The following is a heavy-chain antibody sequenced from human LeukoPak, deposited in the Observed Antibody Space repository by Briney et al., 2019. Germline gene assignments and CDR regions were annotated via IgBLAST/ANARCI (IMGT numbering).Heavy chain of an antibody. CDR2: ISAYNGNT. CDR3: ARDADKSAVWFGDTPHNFDY. D-gene: IGHD3-10*01. J-gene: IGHJ4*02. CDR1: GYTFTSYG. Sequence: ASVKVSCKASGYTFTSYGISWVRQAPGQGLEWMGWISAYNGNTNYEQKLQGRVTMTADTSKSTVYMELRSLRSDDTAVYYCARDADKSAVWFGDTPHNFDYWGQGTLVTVSS. V-gene: IGHV1-18*01.